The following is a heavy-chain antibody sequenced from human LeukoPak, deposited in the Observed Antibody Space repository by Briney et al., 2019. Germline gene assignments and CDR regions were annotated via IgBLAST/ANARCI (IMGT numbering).Heavy chain of an antibody. D-gene: IGHD6-19*01. J-gene: IGHJ4*02. Sequence: GGSLRLSCAASGFTFSSYGMHWVRQAPGKGLEWVAVIWYDGSNKYYADSVKGRFTISRDNSKNTLYLQMNSLRAEDTAVYYCARGDGNPGYSSGWYESAWIYWGQGTLVTVSS. CDR2: IWYDGSNK. CDR3: ARGDGNPGYSSGWYESAWIY. V-gene: IGHV3-33*01. CDR1: GFTFSSYG.